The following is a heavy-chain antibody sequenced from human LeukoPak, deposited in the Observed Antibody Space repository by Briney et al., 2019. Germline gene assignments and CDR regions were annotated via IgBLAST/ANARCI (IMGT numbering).Heavy chain of an antibody. V-gene: IGHV1-24*01. Sequence: ASVKVSCKVSGYTLTELSMHWVRQAPGKGLEWMGGFDPEDGETIYAQKFQGRVTMTEDTSTDTAYMELSSLRSEDTAVYYCATSGPGRGSGSYYKYYYYGMDVWGQGTTVTVSS. CDR3: ATSGPGRGSGSYYKYYYYGMDV. CDR2: FDPEDGET. CDR1: GYTLTELS. D-gene: IGHD3-10*01. J-gene: IGHJ6*02.